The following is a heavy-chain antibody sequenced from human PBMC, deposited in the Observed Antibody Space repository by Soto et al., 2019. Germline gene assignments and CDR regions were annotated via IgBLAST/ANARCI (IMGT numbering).Heavy chain of an antibody. D-gene: IGHD6-6*01. J-gene: IGHJ4*02. Sequence: QVTLKESGPVLVNPTETLTLTCTVYGFSLSNARMGVSWIRQPPGKALEWLAHIFSNDEKSYSTSLKSRLTISKDTSKSQLVLTMTIMDPVDTATYYCSPIFSSSYYFDYWGQGTLVTVSS. CDR3: SPIFSSSYYFDY. CDR2: IFSNDEK. CDR1: GFSLSNARMG. V-gene: IGHV2-26*01.